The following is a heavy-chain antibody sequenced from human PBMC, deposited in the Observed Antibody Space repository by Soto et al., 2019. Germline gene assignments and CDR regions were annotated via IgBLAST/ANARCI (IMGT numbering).Heavy chain of an antibody. CDR1: GGSFSVYS. D-gene: IGHD4-17*01. V-gene: IGHV4-34*01. CDR2: INHSGMT. CDR3: ARENHPWSAIPVRKLKTTWWFDP. J-gene: IGHJ5*02. Sequence: PSETLSLTCAVYGGSFSVYSCRWIRQPQGKGRGWIGDINHSGMTHYNPSLESRVSMSVDSSKNQFSLKLNSVTAADTAVYYCARENHPWSAIPVRKLKTTWWFDPWGQGTLVTVSS.